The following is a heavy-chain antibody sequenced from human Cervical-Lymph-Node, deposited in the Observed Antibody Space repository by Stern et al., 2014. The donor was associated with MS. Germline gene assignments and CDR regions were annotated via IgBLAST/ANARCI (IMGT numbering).Heavy chain of an antibody. CDR2: INPRDGST. Sequence: QVQLVQSGAEVKKPGASVKVSCKASGYTFTRYYMHWVRQAPGQGLEWMGIINPRDGSTSYAQKFQGRVTMTRDTSTSTFYMELSSLRSEDTAVYYCARSNWVFGVVIIRGERYYFDYWGQGTLVTVSS. V-gene: IGHV1-46*01. CDR3: ARSNWVFGVVIIRGERYYFDY. D-gene: IGHD3-3*01. J-gene: IGHJ4*02. CDR1: GYTFTRYY.